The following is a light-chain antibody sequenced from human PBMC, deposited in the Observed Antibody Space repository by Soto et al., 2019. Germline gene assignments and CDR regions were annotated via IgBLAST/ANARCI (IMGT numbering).Light chain of an antibody. V-gene: IGLV1-40*01. CDR3: QSYDSGLSGSWL. J-gene: IGLJ3*02. CDR1: STNIGAGYA. Sequence: QSVLTQPPSVSGAPGQRVTISCTGNSTNIGAGYAVHWYQHVPLRAPKLLIYDDDNRPSGVSARFSGSKSGASASLAITGLQADDEAYYYCQSYDSGLSGSWLFGGGTKVTVL. CDR2: DDD.